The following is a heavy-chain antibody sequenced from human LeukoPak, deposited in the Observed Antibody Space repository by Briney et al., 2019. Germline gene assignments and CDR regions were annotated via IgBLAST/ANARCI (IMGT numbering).Heavy chain of an antibody. V-gene: IGHV4-39*01. J-gene: IGHJ4*02. CDR1: GGSISSSSYY. D-gene: IGHD4-23*01. CDR2: IYYSGST. CDR3: AGLTNYRGNSGRGLDY. Sequence: SETLSLTCTVSGGSISSSSYYWGWIRQPPGKGLEWIGSIYYSGSTYYNPSLKSRVTISVDTSKNQFSLKLSSVTAADTAVYYCAGLTNYRGNSGRGLDYWGQGTLVTVSS.